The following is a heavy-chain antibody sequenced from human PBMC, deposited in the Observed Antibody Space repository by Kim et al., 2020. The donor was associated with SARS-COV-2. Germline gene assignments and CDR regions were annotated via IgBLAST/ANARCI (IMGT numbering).Heavy chain of an antibody. Sequence: SETLSLTCTVSGGSIISSTHYWGWVRQAPGKGREWIGSVSDDGKTWYDPSLKSRVTLSIDKSNNQFFLRLTSVTAADTAVYFCVKVDEEFDNWGQGTLVT. V-gene: IGHV4-39*07. CDR1: GGSIISSTHY. J-gene: IGHJ4*02. CDR2: VSDDGKT. CDR3: VKVDEEFDN.